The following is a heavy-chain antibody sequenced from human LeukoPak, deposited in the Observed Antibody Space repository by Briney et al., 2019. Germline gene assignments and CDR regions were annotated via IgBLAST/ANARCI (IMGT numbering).Heavy chain of an antibody. CDR3: TRGMVRAAGYYFYHAMDV. CDR2: IYSGGTT. Sequence: PGGSLRLSCAASGFTVSSNYMTWVRQAPGKGLDWVSVIYSGGTTYYADSVKGRFTISRDNSKNTLYLQMNSLRAEDTAVYYCTRGMVRAAGYYFYHAMDVWGQGTTVTVSS. CDR1: GFTVSSNY. J-gene: IGHJ6*02. D-gene: IGHD3-10*01. V-gene: IGHV3-53*01.